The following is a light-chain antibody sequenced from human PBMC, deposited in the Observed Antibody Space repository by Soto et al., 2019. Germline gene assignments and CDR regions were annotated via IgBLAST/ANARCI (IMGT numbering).Light chain of an antibody. CDR3: QQRTDRPPWT. CDR1: QSIGLA. V-gene: IGKV3-11*01. J-gene: IGKJ1*01. CDR2: DAS. Sequence: IVLTQSPSTLYLSPGERATLSCRASQSIGLAIAWYQHKPGQAPRLLIFDASQRATGIPARFRGSGSGTDFTLSISSLEPEDFAVYYCQQRTDRPPWTFGQGTKVDI.